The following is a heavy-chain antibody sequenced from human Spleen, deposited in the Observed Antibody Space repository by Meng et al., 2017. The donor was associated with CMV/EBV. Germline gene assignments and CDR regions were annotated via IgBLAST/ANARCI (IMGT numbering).Heavy chain of an antibody. CDR3: ARSQYYDYWSGRYKETGFDY. Sequence: GESLKISCAASGFTFSSYAMSWVRQAPGKGLEWVSAISGSGSGTYYVDSVMGRFTISRDNSKSTLYLQMNSLRADDTAVYYCARSQYYDYWSGRYKETGFDYWGQGTQVTVSS. V-gene: IGHV3-23*01. D-gene: IGHD3-3*01. CDR1: GFTFSSYA. J-gene: IGHJ4*02. CDR2: ISGSGSGT.